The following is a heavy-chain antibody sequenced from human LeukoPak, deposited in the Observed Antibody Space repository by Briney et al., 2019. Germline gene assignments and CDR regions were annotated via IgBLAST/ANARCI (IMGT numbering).Heavy chain of an antibody. CDR3: ARDASPGYFDL. J-gene: IGHJ2*01. Sequence: PGGSLRLSCAVSGFTFSSYWMHWVRQSPGKGLAWVLRITSDGSATDYADSVRGRFTVSRDNAKNTLFLHMDSLRVEDTAVYYCARDASPGYFDLWGRGTLVTVSS. V-gene: IGHV3-74*01. CDR2: ITSDGSAT. CDR1: GFTFSSYW.